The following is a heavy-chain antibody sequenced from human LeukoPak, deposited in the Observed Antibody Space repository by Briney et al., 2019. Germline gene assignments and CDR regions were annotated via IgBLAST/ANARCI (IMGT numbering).Heavy chain of an antibody. D-gene: IGHD3-10*01. CDR3: AKPLMVRGANFDY. CDR2: IWYDGSNK. CDR1: GFTFSSYG. Sequence: GGSLRLSCAASGFTFSSYGMHWVRQAPGKGLEWVAVIWYDGSNKYYADSVKGRFTISRDNSKNTLYLQMNSLRAEDTAVYYCAKPLMVRGANFDYWGQGTLVTVSS. V-gene: IGHV3-33*06. J-gene: IGHJ4*02.